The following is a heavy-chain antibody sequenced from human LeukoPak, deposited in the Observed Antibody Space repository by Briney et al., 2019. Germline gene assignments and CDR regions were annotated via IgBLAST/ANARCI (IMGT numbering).Heavy chain of an antibody. J-gene: IGHJ5*02. V-gene: IGHV4-4*09. Sequence: PSETLSLTCTVSGGSNNSYYWSWIRQPPGKGLEWIGYTHPSGNTNYSPSLKSRVTISIDTSRNQFSLKLSSVTAADTAVYYGARKAPKKGWFDPWGQGTLVTVSS. CDR1: GGSNNSYY. CDR3: ARKAPKKGWFDP. CDR2: THPSGNT.